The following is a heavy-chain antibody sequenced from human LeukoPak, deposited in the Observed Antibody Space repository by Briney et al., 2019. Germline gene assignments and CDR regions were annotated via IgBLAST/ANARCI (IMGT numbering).Heavy chain of an antibody. CDR1: GFTFSSYA. CDR3: SKWAGVSDISNWYGPFDH. D-gene: IGHD6-13*01. CDR2: ISSSGGTT. J-gene: IGHJ4*02. V-gene: IGHV3-23*01. Sequence: GGSLRLSCAASGFTFSSYAMSLVRQVPGKGLEWVSTISSSGGTTYYADSVKGRFTISRDNSKNTLSLQMNSLSAEDTAIYYCSKWAGVSDISNWYGPFDHWGQGTLVTVSS.